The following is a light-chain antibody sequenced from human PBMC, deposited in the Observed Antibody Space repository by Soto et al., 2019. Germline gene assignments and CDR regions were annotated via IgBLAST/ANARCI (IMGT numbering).Light chain of an antibody. CDR1: QSVNSN. CDR3: QQYNLWWT. Sequence: EIVMTQSPATLSVSPGERATLSCRASQSVNSNLAWYQQKPGQAPRLLISGASTRATGIPARFSGSGSETEFTLSISSLQSELFAVYYSQQYNLWWTFGQGTKVEIQ. CDR2: GAS. J-gene: IGKJ1*01. V-gene: IGKV3-15*01.